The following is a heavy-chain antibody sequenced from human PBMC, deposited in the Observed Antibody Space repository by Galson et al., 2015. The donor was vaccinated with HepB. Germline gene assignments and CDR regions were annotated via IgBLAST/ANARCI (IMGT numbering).Heavy chain of an antibody. J-gene: IGHJ5*02. D-gene: IGHD1-26*01. CDR1: GDSVSSNSAA. CDR3: AGDPSGSYWGGWFDL. CDR2: TCYRSKWYN. V-gene: IGHV6-1*01. Sequence: CAISGDSVSSNSAAWNWIRQSPSRGLEWLGRTCYRSKWYNDYAESVKSRMTIKPDTSKNEFSLQLNSVTPEDTAVYYCAGDPSGSYWGGWFDLWGQGIPVTVSS.